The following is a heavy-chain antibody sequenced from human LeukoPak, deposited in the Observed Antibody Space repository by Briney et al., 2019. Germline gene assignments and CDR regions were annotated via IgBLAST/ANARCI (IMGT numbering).Heavy chain of an antibody. Sequence: GGSLRLSCSASGFIFSNYWMTWVRQAPGKGLEWMANIKQDGSEKYYVDSVKGRFTISRDNAKKSLYLQMNSLRAEDTAVYFCARDMIILQPWGQGTLVTVSS. V-gene: IGHV3-7*04. CDR3: ARDMIILQP. CDR2: IKQDGSEK. CDR1: GFIFSNYW. D-gene: IGHD3-16*01. J-gene: IGHJ5*02.